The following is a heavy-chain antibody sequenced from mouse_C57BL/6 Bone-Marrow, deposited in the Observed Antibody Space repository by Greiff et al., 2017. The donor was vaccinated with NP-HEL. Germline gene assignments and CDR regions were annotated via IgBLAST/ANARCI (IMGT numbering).Heavy chain of an antibody. V-gene: IGHV1-64*01. D-gene: IGHD1-1*01. J-gene: IGHJ1*03. CDR3: AGWDYYGSSYPNWYFDV. Sequence: QVQLQQPGAELVKPGASVKLSCKASGYTFTSYWMHWVKQRPGQGLEWIVMIHPNSGSTNYNEKFKSKATLTVDKSSSTAYMQLSSLTSEDSAVYYCAGWDYYGSSYPNWYFDVWGTGTTVTVSS. CDR1: GYTFTSYW. CDR2: IHPNSGST.